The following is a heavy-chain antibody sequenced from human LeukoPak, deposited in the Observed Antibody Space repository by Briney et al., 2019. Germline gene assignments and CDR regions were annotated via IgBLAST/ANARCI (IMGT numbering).Heavy chain of an antibody. CDR1: GFTFDDYA. J-gene: IGHJ6*02. V-gene: IGHV3-9*01. CDR2: ISWNSGSI. Sequence: GGSLRLSCAASGFTFDDYAMHWVRQAPGKGLEWVSGISWNSGSIGYADSVKGRFTISRDNAKNSLYLQMNSLRAEDTAVYYCARDSDIDGMDVWGQGTTVTVSS. CDR3: ARDSDIDGMDV.